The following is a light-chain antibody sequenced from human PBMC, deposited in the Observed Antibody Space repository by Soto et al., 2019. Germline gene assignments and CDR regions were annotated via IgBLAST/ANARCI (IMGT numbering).Light chain of an antibody. CDR2: EVN. V-gene: IGLV2-14*01. CDR1: SSDVGGYNS. CDR3: SSYTSSSLYV. J-gene: IGLJ1*01. Sequence: QSALTQPASVSGSPGQSITISCTGTSSDVGGYNSVSWYQQHPGNAPKLMIFEVNNRPSGVSNRFSGSQSGNTASLTISGLQAEDEADYYCSSYTSSSLYVFGTGTKLTVL.